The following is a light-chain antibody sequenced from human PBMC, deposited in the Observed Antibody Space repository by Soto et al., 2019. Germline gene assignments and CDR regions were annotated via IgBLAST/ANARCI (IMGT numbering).Light chain of an antibody. CDR3: TTWDDSLSGPV. J-gene: IGLJ3*02. CDR2: RNN. Sequence: QSVLTQPPSASGTPGQRVTISCSGSSSNIGTNYICWYQHLPGTAPKLLIYRNNLRPSGVPDRFSGSKSGTSASLAISGLRSEDEADYYCTTWDDSLSGPVFGGGTKLTVL. V-gene: IGLV1-47*01. CDR1: SSNIGTNY.